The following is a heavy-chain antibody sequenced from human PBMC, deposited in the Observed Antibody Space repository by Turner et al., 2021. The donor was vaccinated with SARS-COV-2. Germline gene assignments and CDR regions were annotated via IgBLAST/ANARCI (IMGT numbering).Heavy chain of an antibody. J-gene: IGHJ4*02. V-gene: IGHV3-33*01. CDR2: IWYDGSNK. D-gene: IGHD6-19*01. Sequence: QVPLSASGGVVVQPGRSLRLSCSASGFTFSSYGMHWVRQAAGKGLEWVAVIWYDGSNKYYADSVKGRFTISRDNSKNTLYLQMNSLRAEDTAVYYCARGESSGWRLFEYWGQGTLVTVSS. CDR1: GFTFSSYG. CDR3: ARGESSGWRLFEY.